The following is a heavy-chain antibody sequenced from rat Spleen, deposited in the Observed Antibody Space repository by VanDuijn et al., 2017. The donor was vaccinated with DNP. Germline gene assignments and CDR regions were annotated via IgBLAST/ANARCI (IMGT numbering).Heavy chain of an antibody. V-gene: IGHV2-15*01. D-gene: IGHD1-6*01. Sequence: QVQLKESGPGLVQPSQTLSLTCTVSGFSLTSYTVSWVRQSPGKGLEWMGTMWSGGSTDHNPALKSRLSISRDTSKSQVFLKMNSLQTEDTAIYFCTRYEYYGCYVDYWGQGVMVTVSS. CDR3: TRYEYYGCYVDY. CDR1: GFSLTSYT. J-gene: IGHJ2*01. CDR2: MWSGGST.